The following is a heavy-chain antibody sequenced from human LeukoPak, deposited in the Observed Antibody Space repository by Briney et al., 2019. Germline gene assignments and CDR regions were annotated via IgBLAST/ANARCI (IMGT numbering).Heavy chain of an antibody. V-gene: IGHV3-23*01. CDR3: AKTKGATDYYYNAMDG. CDR2: ITGSAGAT. CDR1: GLNFSSFA. Sequence: QPGGSLRLSCAVSGLNFSSFAMSWVREAPGEGLEWVLAITGSAGATWYAEAVKGRFTISRDNAKNTMSLKMNSLGAEDTALYYCAKTKGATDYYYNAMDGWGKGTMVSVSS. D-gene: IGHD5-24*01. J-gene: IGHJ6*04.